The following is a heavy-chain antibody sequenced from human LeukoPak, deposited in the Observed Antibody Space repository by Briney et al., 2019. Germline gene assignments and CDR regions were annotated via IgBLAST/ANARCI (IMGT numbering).Heavy chain of an antibody. CDR3: ARDHSFPYSGNYQLYFDY. J-gene: IGHJ4*02. CDR1: GDSVSSNSAA. D-gene: IGHD1-26*01. CDR2: TFYRSKWSN. Sequence: SQTLSLTCAISGDSVSSNSAAWNWIRQSPSRGLEWLGRTFYRSKWSNDYAESVESRITISPDTSKNQFSLQLNSVTPEDTAVYYCARDHSFPYSGNYQLYFDYWGQGALVTVSS. V-gene: IGHV6-1*01.